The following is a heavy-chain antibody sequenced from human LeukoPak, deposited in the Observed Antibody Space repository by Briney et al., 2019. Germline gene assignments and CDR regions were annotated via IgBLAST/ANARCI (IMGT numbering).Heavy chain of an antibody. Sequence: GGSLRLPCAASGFTFSDYYMSWIRQAPGKGLEWVSYISGCGSTVYYAASVRGRFTISRDNAKNSLFLQMNSLRAEDTAVYYCARDRGNSDPGDWFDSWGQGTLVTVSS. D-gene: IGHD4-23*01. CDR3: ARDRGNSDPGDWFDS. CDR1: GFTFSDYY. CDR2: ISGCGSTV. V-gene: IGHV3-11*01. J-gene: IGHJ5*01.